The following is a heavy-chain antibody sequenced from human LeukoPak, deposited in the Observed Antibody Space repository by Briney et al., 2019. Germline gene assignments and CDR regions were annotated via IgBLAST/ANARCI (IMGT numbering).Heavy chain of an antibody. CDR2: ISAYNGNT. J-gene: IGHJ4*02. CDR3: ARDGSPSIAAAGTTNFDY. Sequence: ASVKVSCKASGYTFNSYGISWVRQAPGQGLEWMGWISAYNGNTNYAQKLQGRVTMTTDTSTSTAYMELRSLRSDDTAVYYCARDGSPSIAAAGTTNFDYWGQGTLVTVSS. V-gene: IGHV1-18*01. CDR1: GYTFNSYG. D-gene: IGHD6-13*01.